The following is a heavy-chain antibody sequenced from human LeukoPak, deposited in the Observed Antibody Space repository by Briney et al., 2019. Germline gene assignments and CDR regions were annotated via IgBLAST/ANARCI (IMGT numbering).Heavy chain of an antibody. CDR3: ARVPMVRGVIMGNHFDY. CDR2: INPNSGGT. Sequence: ASVTVSFKASGYTFTGYYMRWVRQAPGQGLEWMGWINPNSGGTNYAQKFQGRVTMTRDTSISTAYMELSRLRSDDTAVYYCARVPMVRGVIMGNHFDYWGQGALVTVSS. D-gene: IGHD3-10*01. J-gene: IGHJ4*02. CDR1: GYTFTGYY. V-gene: IGHV1-2*02.